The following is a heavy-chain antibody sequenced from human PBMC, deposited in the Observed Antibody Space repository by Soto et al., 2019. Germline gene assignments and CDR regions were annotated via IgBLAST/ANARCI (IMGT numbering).Heavy chain of an antibody. J-gene: IGHJ4*02. D-gene: IGHD4-17*01. Sequence: QLQLQESGSGLVKPSQTLSLTCAVSGGSISSGGYSWSWIRQPPGKGLEWIGYIYHSGSTYYNPSLKSRVTISVDRSKNQFALKLSSVTAADTAVYYCASSTVTTYIDYWGQGTLVTVSS. CDR2: IYHSGST. CDR3: ASSTVTTYIDY. CDR1: GGSISSGGYS. V-gene: IGHV4-30-2*01.